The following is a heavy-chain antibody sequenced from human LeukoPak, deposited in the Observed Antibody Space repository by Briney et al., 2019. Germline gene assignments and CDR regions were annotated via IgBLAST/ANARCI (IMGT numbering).Heavy chain of an antibody. D-gene: IGHD4-11*01. CDR1: GYTLTELS. CDR3: ATLTTVTPYYFDY. J-gene: IGHJ4*02. Sequence: ASVKVSCKVSGYTLTELSMHWVRQAPGKGLEWMGGFDPEDGETICAQKFQGRVTMTEDTSTDTAYMELSSLRSEDTAVYYCATLTTVTPYYFDYWGQGTLVTVSS. V-gene: IGHV1-24*01. CDR2: FDPEDGET.